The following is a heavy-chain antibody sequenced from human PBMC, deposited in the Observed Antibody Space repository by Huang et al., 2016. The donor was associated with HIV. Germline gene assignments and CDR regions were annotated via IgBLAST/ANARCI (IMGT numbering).Heavy chain of an antibody. J-gene: IGHJ3*02. Sequence: EVQLVESGGGLVKPGGSLRLSCEASGFTFSNAWMSWVRQAPGKGLEWVGRIKSKTDGGTTDYAAPVKGRFTISRDDSKNTLYLQMNTLKTEDTAVYYCTTDRDYGDYVADAFDIWGQGTMVTVSS. CDR2: IKSKTDGGTT. CDR3: TTDRDYGDYVADAFDI. D-gene: IGHD4-17*01. V-gene: IGHV3-15*01. CDR1: GFTFSNAW.